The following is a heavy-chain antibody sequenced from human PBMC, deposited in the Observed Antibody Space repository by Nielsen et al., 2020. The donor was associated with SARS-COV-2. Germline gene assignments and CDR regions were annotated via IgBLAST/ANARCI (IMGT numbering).Heavy chain of an antibody. CDR1: GYSFTSYW. CDR3: VRAHYYATQGYAFDY. D-gene: IGHD3-10*01. J-gene: IGHJ4*02. Sequence: GESLKISCKGSGYSFTSYWISWVRQMPGKGLEWMGRIDPSDSYTNYSPSFQGQVTISADKSISTAYLQWSSLKASDTAIYFCVRAHYYATQGYAFDYWGQGTLLTVSS. CDR2: IDPSDSYT. V-gene: IGHV5-10-1*04.